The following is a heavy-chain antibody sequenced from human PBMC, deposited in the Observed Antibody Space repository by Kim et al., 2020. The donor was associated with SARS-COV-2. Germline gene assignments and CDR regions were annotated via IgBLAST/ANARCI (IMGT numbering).Heavy chain of an antibody. J-gene: IGHJ3*02. CDR3: ARAGYQLLFRDAFDI. CDR1: GGSISSGDYY. Sequence: SETLSLTCTVSGGSISSGDYYWSWIRQPPGKGLEWIGYIYYSGSTYYNPSLKSRVTISVDTSKNQFSLKLSSVTAADTAVYYCARAGYQLLFRDAFDIWGQGTMVTVSS. CDR2: IYYSGST. D-gene: IGHD2-2*01. V-gene: IGHV4-30-4*01.